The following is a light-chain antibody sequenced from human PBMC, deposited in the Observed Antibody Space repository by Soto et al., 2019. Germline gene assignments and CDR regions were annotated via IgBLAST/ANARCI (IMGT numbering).Light chain of an antibody. CDR3: SSYTSSSTLV. V-gene: IGLV2-14*01. CDR1: SSDVGGYNY. J-gene: IGLJ1*01. CDR2: EVS. Sequence: QSVLTQPASVSGSPGQSITISCTGTSSDVGGYNYVSWYQQHPGKAPKLMIYEVSNRPSGVSTRFSGSKSGTTASLTISGLQAEDEADYYGSSYTSSSTLVFGTGTKVTVL.